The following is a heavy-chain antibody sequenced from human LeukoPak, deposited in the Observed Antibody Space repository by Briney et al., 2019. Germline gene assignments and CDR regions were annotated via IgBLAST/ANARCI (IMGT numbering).Heavy chain of an antibody. V-gene: IGHV3-21*01. CDR3: ARGSGATYSSSWYLDY. Sequence: PGGSLRLSCAASGFTFSSYSMSWGRQAPGKGLEWVSSISSSSSYIYYADSVKGRFTISRDNAKNSLYLQMNSLRAEDTAVYYCARGSGATYSSSWYLDYWGQGTLVTVSS. D-gene: IGHD6-13*01. CDR2: ISSSSSYI. J-gene: IGHJ4*02. CDR1: GFTFSSYS.